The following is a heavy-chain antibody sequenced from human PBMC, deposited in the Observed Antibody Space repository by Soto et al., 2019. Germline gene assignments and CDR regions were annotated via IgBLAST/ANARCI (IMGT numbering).Heavy chain of an antibody. D-gene: IGHD5-12*01. V-gene: IGHV1-24*01. CDR3: ATSGGYSGYENYYYYYMDV. CDR2: FDPEDGET. J-gene: IGHJ6*03. CDR1: GYTLTELS. Sequence: ASVKVSCKVSGYTLTELSMHWVRQAPGKGLEWMGGFDPEDGETIYAQKFQGRVTMTEDTSTDTAYMELSSLRSEDTAVYYCATSGGYSGYENYYYYYMDVWGKRTTVTVSS.